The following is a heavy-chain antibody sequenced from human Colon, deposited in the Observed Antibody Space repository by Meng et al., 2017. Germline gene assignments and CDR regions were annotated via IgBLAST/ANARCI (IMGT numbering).Heavy chain of an antibody. CDR3: TDGRTL. CDR2: IKARTDGGTT. J-gene: IGHJ3*01. V-gene: IGHV3-15*01. CDR1: RFSFAAAW. D-gene: IGHD4-23*01. Sequence: ELHLVESGGGLVKPGGSLRLSCAASRFSFAAAWMSWVRQAPGKGLEWVGHIKARTDGGTTDYAAPVKDRFIMSRDDSKTTLYLQMNSLKSEDTAVYFCTDGRTLWGQGTMVTVSS.